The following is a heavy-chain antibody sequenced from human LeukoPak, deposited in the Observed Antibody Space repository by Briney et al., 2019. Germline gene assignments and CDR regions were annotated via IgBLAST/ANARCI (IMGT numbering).Heavy chain of an antibody. D-gene: IGHD5-18*01. Sequence: GGSLRLSCAASGFTFSSYGMHWVRQAPGKGLEWVSFIGDGGSKKYYADSVKGRFTISRDNSKNTLYLQMNSLRAEDTAVYYCGNGLGGDSYGCFDYWGQGTLVTVSS. V-gene: IGHV3-30*02. J-gene: IGHJ4*02. CDR3: GNGLGGDSYGCFDY. CDR2: IGDGGSKK. CDR1: GFTFSSYG.